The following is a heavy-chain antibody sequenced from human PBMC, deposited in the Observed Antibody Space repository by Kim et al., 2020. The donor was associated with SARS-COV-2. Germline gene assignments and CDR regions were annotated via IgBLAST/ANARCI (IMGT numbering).Heavy chain of an antibody. CDR1: GFTFDDYA. D-gene: IGHD2-15*01. CDR2: ITCSRGTK. J-gene: IGHJ4*01. CDR3: ASLIAWPWYYFD. V-gene: IGHV3-9*01. Sequence: GGSLRLSCAASGFTFDDYALHWVRQPPGKGLEWVSGITCSRGTKCNPYPVKRRFTTSRATAKNFLYLQRNSLTAEDTAFYYCASLIAWPWYYFD.